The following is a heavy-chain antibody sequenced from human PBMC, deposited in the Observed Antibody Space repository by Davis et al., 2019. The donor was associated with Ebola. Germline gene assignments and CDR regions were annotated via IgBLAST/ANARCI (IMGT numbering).Heavy chain of an antibody. J-gene: IGHJ6*02. CDR2: INAGNGNT. CDR1: GCTFTSYA. D-gene: IGHD2-2*01. CDR3: ASRVVVPAGLDYYGMDV. Sequence: AASVKVSCKASGCTFTSYAMHWVRQAPGQRLEWMGWINAGNGNTKYSQKFQGRVTITRDTSASTAYMELSSLRSEDTAVYYCASRVVVPAGLDYYGMDVWGQGTTVTVSS. V-gene: IGHV1-3*01.